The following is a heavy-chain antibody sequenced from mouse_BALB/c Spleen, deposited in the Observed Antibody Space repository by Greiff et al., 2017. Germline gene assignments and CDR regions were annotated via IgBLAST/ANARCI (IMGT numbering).Heavy chain of an antibody. Sequence: VQLQQSGPELVKPGASVKISCKASGYSFTGYYMHWVKQSHVKSLEWIGRINPYNGATSYNQNFKDKASLTVDKSSSTAYMELHSLTSEDSAVYYCARDGSSPYYYAMDYWGQGTSVTVSS. CDR3: ARDGSSPYYYAMDY. CDR2: INPYNGAT. CDR1: GYSFTGYY. D-gene: IGHD1-1*01. V-gene: IGHV1-31*01. J-gene: IGHJ4*01.